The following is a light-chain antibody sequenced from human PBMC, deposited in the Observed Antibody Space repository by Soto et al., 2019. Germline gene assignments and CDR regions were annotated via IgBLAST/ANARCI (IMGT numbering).Light chain of an antibody. Sequence: IVLTQSPATLSVSPVEGVTLSCRASQSVSNNYLAGYQQKPXQAPRLLIYGASNRATGIPDRFRGIGSRKELTHTSSRLEPKDVAVYYCQQFGSAGTFGQGTKVDI. CDR2: GAS. CDR1: QSVSNNY. J-gene: IGKJ1*01. V-gene: IGKV3-20*01. CDR3: QQFGSAGT.